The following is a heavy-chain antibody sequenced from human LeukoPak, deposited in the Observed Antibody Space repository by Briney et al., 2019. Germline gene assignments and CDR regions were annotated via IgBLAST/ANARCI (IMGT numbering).Heavy chain of an antibody. V-gene: IGHV4-59*01. D-gene: IGHD2-2*01. CDR2: IYYSGST. CDR1: GGSISSYY. J-gene: IGHJ3*02. CDR3: ARWRRYCSSTSCYAGDDAFDI. Sequence: PSETLSLTCTVSGGSISSYYWSWIRQPPGKGLEWIGYIYYSGSTNYNPSLKSRVTISVDTSKNQFSLKLSSVTAADTAVYYCARWRRYCSSTSCYAGDDAFDIWGQGTMVTVSS.